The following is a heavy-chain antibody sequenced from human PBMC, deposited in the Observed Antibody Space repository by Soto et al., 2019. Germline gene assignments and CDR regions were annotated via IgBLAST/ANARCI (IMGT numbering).Heavy chain of an antibody. CDR2: ISWNSGNI. CDR1: GFTFDDYA. CDR3: AKDRGAYWGLDDY. V-gene: IGHV3-9*01. Sequence: EVQLVESGGGVVQPGRSLRLSCAASGFTFDDYAMHWVRQAPGKGLEWVSGISWNSGNIDYADSVKGRFTISRDDDKNSLYLQMNSLRTEDTALYYGAKDRGAYWGLDDYWGQGTLVTVSS. D-gene: IGHD3-16*01. J-gene: IGHJ4*02.